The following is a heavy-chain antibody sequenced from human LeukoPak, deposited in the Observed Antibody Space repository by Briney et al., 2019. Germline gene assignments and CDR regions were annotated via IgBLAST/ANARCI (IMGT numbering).Heavy chain of an antibody. CDR3: AKGARDGYNWKSAFDI. J-gene: IGHJ3*02. CDR1: GFTFDDYA. Sequence: SLRLSCAASGFTFDDYAMHWVRQGPGKGLEWVSGISWNSGSIGYADSVKGRFTISRDDAKNSLYLQMNSLRAEDMALYYCAKGARDGYNWKSAFDIWGQGTMVTVSS. D-gene: IGHD5-24*01. CDR2: ISWNSGSI. V-gene: IGHV3-9*03.